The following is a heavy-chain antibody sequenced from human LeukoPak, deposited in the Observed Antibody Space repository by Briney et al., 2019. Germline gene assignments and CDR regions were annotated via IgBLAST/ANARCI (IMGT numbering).Heavy chain of an antibody. CDR2: IFHSGKT. CDR3: ARVGYNWNLWFDS. D-gene: IGHD1-7*01. V-gene: IGHV4-38-2*02. CDR1: GYSMSSGYY. J-gene: IGHJ3*01. Sequence: SETLSLTCTVSGYSMSSGYYWGWIRQPPGKGLEWIGSIFHSGKTYYNPSLKSRVTISVDASKNQFSLKVNSVTAADTAIYYCARVGYNWNLWFDSRGQGTKVTVSS.